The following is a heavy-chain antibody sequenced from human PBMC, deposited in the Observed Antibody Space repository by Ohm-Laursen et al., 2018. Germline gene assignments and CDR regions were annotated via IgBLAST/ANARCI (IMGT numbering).Heavy chain of an antibody. Sequence: GTLSLTCAVYGGSFSGYYWSWIRQFPGKGLEWIGEVNPSGSPNYNPSLKSRVTISLDTSKNQFSLKLSFVTAADTAVYYCARLSALQAVVGDIYYHAMDVWGQGTTVTVSS. J-gene: IGHJ6*02. CDR3: ARLSALQAVVGDIYYHAMDV. CDR1: GGSFSGYY. CDR2: VNPSGSP. V-gene: IGHV4-34*01. D-gene: IGHD6-19*01.